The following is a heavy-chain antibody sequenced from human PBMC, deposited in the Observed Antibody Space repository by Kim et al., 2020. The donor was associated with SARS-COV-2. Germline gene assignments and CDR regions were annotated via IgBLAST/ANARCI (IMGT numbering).Heavy chain of an antibody. CDR2: ISAYNGNT. Sequence: ASVKVSCKASGYTFTSYGISWVRQAPGQGLEWMGWISAYNGNTNYAQKLQGRVTMTTDTSTSTAYMELRSLRSDDTAVYYCARVNSGWHIYYYYYYMDVWGKGTTVTVSS. J-gene: IGHJ6*03. V-gene: IGHV1-18*01. CDR3: ARVNSGWHIYYYYYYMDV. D-gene: IGHD6-19*01. CDR1: GYTFTSYG.